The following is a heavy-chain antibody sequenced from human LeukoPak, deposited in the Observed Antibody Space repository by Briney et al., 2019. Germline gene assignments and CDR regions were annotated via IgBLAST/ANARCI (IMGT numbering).Heavy chain of an antibody. CDR3: AKGYSEYTSSWFDY. V-gene: IGHV3-23*01. J-gene: IGHJ4*02. Sequence: PGGSLRLSCAASGFTFSRIAMSWVRQAPGKGLEWVSGISGSGGRDSTYYADSVKGRFTISRDKCKNTVYLEMNSLRAEDTAVYYCAKGYSEYTSSWFDYWGQGTLVTVSS. CDR1: GFTFSRIA. D-gene: IGHD6-13*01. CDR2: ISGSGGRDST.